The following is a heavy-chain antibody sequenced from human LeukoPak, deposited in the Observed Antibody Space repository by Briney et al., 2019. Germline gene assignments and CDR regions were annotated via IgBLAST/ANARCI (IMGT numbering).Heavy chain of an antibody. D-gene: IGHD3-10*01. CDR2: VSHRGST. V-gene: IGHV4-38-2*02. Sequence: PSETLSHTCTVSNYSISTNYYWGWIRQPPGKGLEWIGSVSHRGSTYYNPSLKSRVTMSVDTSKNQFSLMLTSVTAADTAVYYCARDSAVPYNMDVWGKGTTVTVSS. CDR3: ARDSAVPYNMDV. J-gene: IGHJ6*03. CDR1: NYSISTNYY.